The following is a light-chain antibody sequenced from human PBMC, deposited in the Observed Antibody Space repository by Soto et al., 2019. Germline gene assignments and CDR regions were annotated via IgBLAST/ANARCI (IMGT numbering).Light chain of an antibody. CDR3: CSYAGSSTFVI. CDR1: SSDVGSYNL. V-gene: IGLV2-23*02. CDR2: EDN. J-gene: IGLJ2*01. Sequence: SALTQPASVSGSPGQSITISCTGTSSDVGSYNLVSWYQQHPGKAPKLMILEDNKRPSGVSNRFSGSKSGNTASLTISGLQAEDEADYYCCSYAGSSTFVIFGGGTKHTVL.